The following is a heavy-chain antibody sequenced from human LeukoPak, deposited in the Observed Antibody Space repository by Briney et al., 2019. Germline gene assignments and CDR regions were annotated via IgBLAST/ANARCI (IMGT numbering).Heavy chain of an antibody. CDR2: IKHDGGEA. D-gene: IGHD3-10*01. CDR3: ARDALFGSGRTHLDF. Sequence: GGSLRLSCVASASEFTFNRYWMSWVRQAPGKGLQWVANIKHDGGEAFYVDSVNGRFTISRDNARNLLSLQMNSLTIDDTGVYFCARDALFGSGRTHLDFWGQGILVSVSP. V-gene: IGHV3-7*04. CDR1: EFTFNRYW. J-gene: IGHJ4*02.